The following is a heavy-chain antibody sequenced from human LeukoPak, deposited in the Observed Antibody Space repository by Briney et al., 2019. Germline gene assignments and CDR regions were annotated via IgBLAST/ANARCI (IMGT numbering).Heavy chain of an antibody. V-gene: IGHV1-2*02. CDR3: ARDWRVVPAAMSKMIYYYGMDV. CDR1: GYTFTGYY. J-gene: IGHJ6*02. D-gene: IGHD2-2*01. Sequence: ASVKVSCKASGYTFTGYYMHWVRQAPGQGLEWMGWINPNSGGTNYAQKFQGRVTMTRDTSISTAYMELSRLRSDDTAVYYCARDWRVVPAAMSKMIYYYGMDVWGQGTTVTVSS. CDR2: INPNSGGT.